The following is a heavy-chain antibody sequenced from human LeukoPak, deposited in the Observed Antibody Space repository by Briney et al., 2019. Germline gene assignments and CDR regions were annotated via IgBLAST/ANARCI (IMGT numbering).Heavy chain of an antibody. D-gene: IGHD1-26*01. CDR3: ARVAVGATRVDFDY. V-gene: IGHV3-48*02. J-gene: IGHJ4*02. CDR2: IRSSGSPI. Sequence: GGSLRLSCAASGFTFSSYSMTWVRQAPGKGLEWISYIRSSGSPIYYADSVRGRFTISKDNAKNSLYLQMNSLRDGDTAVYYCARVAVGATRVDFDYWGQGTLVTVSS. CDR1: GFTFSSYS.